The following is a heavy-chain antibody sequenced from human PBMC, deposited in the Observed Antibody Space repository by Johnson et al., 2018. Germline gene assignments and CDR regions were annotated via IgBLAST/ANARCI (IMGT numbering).Heavy chain of an antibody. V-gene: IGHV3-21*01. CDR2: ISSSSSYI. Sequence: VQLQQWGAGLLKPSETLSLTCAVYGGSFSGYYWSWIRQPPGKGLEWVSSISSSSSYIYYADSVKGRFTISRDNAKNSLYLQMNSLRAEDTAVYYCARSQAVQHWGQGTLVTVSS. CDR3: ARSQAVQH. J-gene: IGHJ1*01. CDR1: GGSFSGYY.